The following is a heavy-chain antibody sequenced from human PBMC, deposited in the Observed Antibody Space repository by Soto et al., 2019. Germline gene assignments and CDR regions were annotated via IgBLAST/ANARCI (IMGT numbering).Heavy chain of an antibody. Sequence: GESLKISCKGSGYSFTSYWIGLVRQMPGKGLEWMGIIYPGDSDTRYSPSFQGQVTISADKSISTAYLQWSSLKASDTAMYYCARRRGSVIAARHFDYWGQGTLVTVSS. CDR2: IYPGDSDT. J-gene: IGHJ4*02. CDR3: ARRRGSVIAARHFDY. V-gene: IGHV5-51*01. D-gene: IGHD6-6*01. CDR1: GYSFTSYW.